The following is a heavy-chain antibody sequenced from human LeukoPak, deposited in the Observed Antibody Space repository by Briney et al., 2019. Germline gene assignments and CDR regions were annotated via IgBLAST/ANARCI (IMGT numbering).Heavy chain of an antibody. D-gene: IGHD3-22*01. J-gene: IGHJ4*02. Sequence: PGGSLRLSCAPSGFTFSSYGMHWVRQAPGKGLEWVSAISGSGGSTYYADSVKGRFTISRDNSKNTLYLQMNSLRAEDTAVYYCAKGEGYYYDSSGYYFDYWGQGTLVTVSS. CDR1: GFTFSSYG. V-gene: IGHV3-23*01. CDR3: AKGEGYYYDSSGYYFDY. CDR2: ISGSGGST.